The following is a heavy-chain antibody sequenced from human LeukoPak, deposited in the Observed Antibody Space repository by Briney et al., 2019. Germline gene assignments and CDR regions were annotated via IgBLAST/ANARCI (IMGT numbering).Heavy chain of an antibody. V-gene: IGHV1-2*02. D-gene: IGHD6-13*01. J-gene: IGHJ4*02. CDR2: INPNSGGA. CDR3: ADHIAAAGHHYFDY. Sequence: GASVKVSCKASGYVFSGYYMHWLRQAPGQGLEWMGWINPNSGGADYAQKFQGRVTMTRDTSISTAYMALSRLRSDDTAVYYCADHIAAAGHHYFDYWGQGTLVTVSS. CDR1: GYVFSGYY.